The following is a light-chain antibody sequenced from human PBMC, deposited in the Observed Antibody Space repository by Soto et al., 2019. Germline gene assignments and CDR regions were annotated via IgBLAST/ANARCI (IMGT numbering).Light chain of an antibody. CDR3: QQYGSSPTT. J-gene: IGKJ1*01. Sequence: IGLTQSPGTLSFSPGERATLSCRASQSVSSSYLAWYQQKPGQAPRLLIYGASSRATGIPDRFSGSGSGTDFTLTISRLEPEDFAVYYCQQYGSSPTTFGQGTKVDI. V-gene: IGKV3-20*01. CDR2: GAS. CDR1: QSVSSSY.